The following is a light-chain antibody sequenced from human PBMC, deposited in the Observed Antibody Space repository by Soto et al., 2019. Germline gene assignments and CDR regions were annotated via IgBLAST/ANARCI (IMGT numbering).Light chain of an antibody. J-gene: IGKJ3*01. V-gene: IGKV1-9*01. Sequence: DIQLTQSPSFLSASVGDRVTITCRASQGISSYLAWYQQKPGRAPKLLIYAASTLQSGVPSRFSGSGSGTEFTLTMSSLQPEDFATYYCQQGGTFGPGTKVDI. CDR3: QQGGT. CDR2: AAS. CDR1: QGISSY.